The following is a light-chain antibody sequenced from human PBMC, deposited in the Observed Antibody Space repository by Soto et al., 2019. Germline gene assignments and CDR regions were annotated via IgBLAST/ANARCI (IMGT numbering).Light chain of an antibody. Sequence: QSVLTQPASVSGSPGQSITISCTGTSSDVGGYNYVSWYQQHPGKAPKLMIYDVSNRPSGVSNRFSGSKSGNTASLTISGLQAEDEADYYCRSYTSSSSRVFRTGNEVPGL. CDR2: DVS. CDR3: RSYTSSSSRV. V-gene: IGLV2-14*01. CDR1: SSDVGGYNY. J-gene: IGLJ1*01.